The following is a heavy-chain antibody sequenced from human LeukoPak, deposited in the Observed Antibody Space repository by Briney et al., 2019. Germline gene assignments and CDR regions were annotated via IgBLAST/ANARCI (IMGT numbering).Heavy chain of an antibody. D-gene: IGHD6-19*01. Sequence: GESLKISCKGSGYSFTSYWIGWVRQMPGKGLEWMGIIYPGDSDTRYSPSFQGLVTISADKSISTAYLQWSSLKASDTAMYYCARHQLPGCSSGWYSDYWGQGTLVTVSS. CDR1: GYSFTSYW. CDR3: ARHQLPGCSSGWYSDY. J-gene: IGHJ4*02. V-gene: IGHV5-51*01. CDR2: IYPGDSDT.